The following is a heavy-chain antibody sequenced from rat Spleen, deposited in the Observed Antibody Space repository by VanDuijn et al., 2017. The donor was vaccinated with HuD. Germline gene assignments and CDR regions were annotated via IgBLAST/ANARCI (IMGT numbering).Heavy chain of an antibody. J-gene: IGHJ2*01. Sequence: EVQLVESGGGLVQPGRSLKLSCVASGFTFNNYWMTWIRQAPGKGLEWVASITNAAGKVYYPDSVKGRFTISRDNAENTQYLQMDSLRSEDTATYYCARHYYDGTYFYGFAYWGQGVMVTVSS. CDR3: ARHYYDGTYFYGFAY. V-gene: IGHV5-31*01. CDR2: ITNAAGKV. D-gene: IGHD1-12*02. CDR1: GFTFNNYW.